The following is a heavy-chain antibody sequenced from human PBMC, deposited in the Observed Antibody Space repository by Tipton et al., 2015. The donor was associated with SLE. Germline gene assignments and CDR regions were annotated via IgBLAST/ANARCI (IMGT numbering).Heavy chain of an antibody. D-gene: IGHD2-15*01. J-gene: IGHJ4*02. V-gene: IGHV4-34*01. CDR2: INHSGST. CDR3: ARDPLYCSGGSCYED. CDR1: GGSFSGYY. Sequence: TLSLTCAVYGGSFSGYYWSWIRQPPGKGLEWIGEINHSGSTNCNPSLKSRVTISVDTSKNQFSLKLSSVTAADTAVYYCARDPLYCSGGSCYEDWGQGTLVTVSS.